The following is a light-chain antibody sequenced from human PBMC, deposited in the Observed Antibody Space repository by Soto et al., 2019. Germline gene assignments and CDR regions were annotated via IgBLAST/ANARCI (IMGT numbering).Light chain of an antibody. CDR3: AAWDDTLKGLV. CDR1: SSNIGSNY. Sequence: QSVLIQPPSASGTPGQRVTISCSGSSSNIGSNYVYWYQQVPGTAPRLLMYRASQRPSGVPDRFSGSKSGTSASLAISGLRSEDEADYYCAAWDDTLKGLVFGGGTKLTVL. J-gene: IGLJ2*01. V-gene: IGLV1-47*01. CDR2: RAS.